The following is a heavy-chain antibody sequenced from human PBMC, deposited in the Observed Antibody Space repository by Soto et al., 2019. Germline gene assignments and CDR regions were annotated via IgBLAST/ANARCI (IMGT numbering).Heavy chain of an antibody. CDR2: ISYDGSNK. J-gene: IGHJ6*02. CDR1: GFTFSSYG. V-gene: IGHV3-30*18. D-gene: IGHD3-9*01. CDR3: ANLDTAYYYYYGMDV. Sequence: QVQLVESGGGVVQPGRSLRLSCAASGFTFSSYGMHWVRQAPGKGLAWVAVISYDGSNKYYADSVKGRFTISRDNSKNTLYLQMNSLRAEDTAVYYCANLDTAYYYYYGMDVWGQGTTVTVSS.